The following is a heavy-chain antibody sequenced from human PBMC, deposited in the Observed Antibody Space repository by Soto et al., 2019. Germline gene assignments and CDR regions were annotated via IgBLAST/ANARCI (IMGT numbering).Heavy chain of an antibody. CDR1: GFTFSSYW. CDR3: ARGSSREGIDYYYYGMDV. Sequence: GGSLRLSCAASGFTFSSYWMSWVRQAPGKGLEWMANIKQDGSEKYYVDSVKGRFTISRDNAKNSLYLQMNSLRAEDTAVYYCARGSSREGIDYYYYGMDVWGQGTTVTVSS. CDR2: IKQDGSEK. V-gene: IGHV3-7*05. J-gene: IGHJ6*02. D-gene: IGHD1-26*01.